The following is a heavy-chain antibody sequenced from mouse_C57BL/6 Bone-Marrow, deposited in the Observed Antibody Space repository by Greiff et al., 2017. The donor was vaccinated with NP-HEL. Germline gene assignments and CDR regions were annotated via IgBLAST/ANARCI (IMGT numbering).Heavy chain of an antibody. CDR2: IWGVGST. D-gene: IGHD1-1*01. Sequence: VQLVESGPGLVAPSQSLSITCTVSGFSLTSYGVDWVRQSPGKGLEWLGVIWGVGSTNYNSALKSRLSISKDNSKSQVFLKMNSLQTDDTAVYYCASGYYGSSPFAYWGQGTLVTVSA. CDR3: ASGYYGSSPFAY. CDR1: GFSLTSYG. J-gene: IGHJ3*01. V-gene: IGHV2-6*01.